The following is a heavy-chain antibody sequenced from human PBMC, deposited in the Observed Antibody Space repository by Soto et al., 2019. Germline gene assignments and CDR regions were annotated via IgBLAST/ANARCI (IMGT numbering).Heavy chain of an antibody. J-gene: IGHJ3*02. CDR1: GGSMSRGDYY. V-gene: IGHV4-30-4*01. CDR3: DRDPLYDYGDLSYVFDI. Sequence: QVQLQESGPGLVKPSQTLSLTCTVSGGSMSRGDYYWSWIRQPPGKGLEGIGFIYHTGSTYYSPSLKSRLAISVDTSKNQFSLKLSSVTAADTAVYHCDRDPLYDYGDLSYVFDIWGQGTMVPVSS. D-gene: IGHD4-17*01. CDR2: IYHTGST.